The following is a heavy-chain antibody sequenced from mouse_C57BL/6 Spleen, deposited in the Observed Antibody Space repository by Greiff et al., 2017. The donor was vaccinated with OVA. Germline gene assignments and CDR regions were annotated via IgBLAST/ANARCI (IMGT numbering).Heavy chain of an antibody. D-gene: IGHD2-2*01. CDR2: INPNNGGT. J-gene: IGHJ4*01. CDR1: GYTFTDYY. Sequence: VQLQQSGPELVKPGASVKISCKASGYTFTDYYMNWVKQSHGKSLEWIGDINPNNGGTSYNQKFKGKATLTVDKSSSTAYMELRSLTSEDSAVYYCARGVTTNYYAMDYWGQGTSVTVSS. V-gene: IGHV1-26*01. CDR3: ARGVTTNYYAMDY.